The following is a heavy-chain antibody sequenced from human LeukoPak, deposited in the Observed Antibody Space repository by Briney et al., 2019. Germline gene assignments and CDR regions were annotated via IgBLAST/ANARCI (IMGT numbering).Heavy chain of an antibody. J-gene: IGHJ4*02. D-gene: IGHD3-10*01. CDR1: GFTITTYA. CDR2: ISGSGVGA. V-gene: IGHV3-23*01. CDR3: AKADYYDFDS. Sequence: GSLRLSCAASGFTITTYAMSWVRQAPGKGLECVSTISGSGVGAYYADSVKGRFTISRDNSNNTLYLQMNSLRAEDTAVYYCAKADYYDFDSWGQGTLVTVSS.